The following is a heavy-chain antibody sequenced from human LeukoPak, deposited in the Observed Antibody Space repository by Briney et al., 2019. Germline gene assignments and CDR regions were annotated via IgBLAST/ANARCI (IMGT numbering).Heavy chain of an antibody. CDR3: AREGVGVDTAMVKDY. D-gene: IGHD5-18*01. J-gene: IGHJ4*02. Sequence: PGGSLRLSCAASGFTFSSYEMNWVRQAPGKGLEWVSYISSSGSTIYYADSVKGRFTISRDNAKNSLYLQMNSLRAEDTAVYYCAREGVGVDTAMVKDYWGQGTLVTVSS. CDR2: ISSSGSTI. V-gene: IGHV3-48*03. CDR1: GFTFSSYE.